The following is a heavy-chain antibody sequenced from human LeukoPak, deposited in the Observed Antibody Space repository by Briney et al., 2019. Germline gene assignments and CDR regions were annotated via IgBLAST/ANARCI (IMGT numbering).Heavy chain of an antibody. V-gene: IGHV4-4*07. Sequence: SETLSLTCTVSGGSISTYYWSWIRRPAGKGLGWIGRIYTSGSTSYNPSLKSRVTMSVDTSKNQFSLNLSSVTAADTAVYYCTRDLYYYDSRRDAFDIWGQGTMVTVSP. CDR1: GGSISTYY. D-gene: IGHD3-22*01. J-gene: IGHJ3*02. CDR2: IYTSGST. CDR3: TRDLYYYDSRRDAFDI.